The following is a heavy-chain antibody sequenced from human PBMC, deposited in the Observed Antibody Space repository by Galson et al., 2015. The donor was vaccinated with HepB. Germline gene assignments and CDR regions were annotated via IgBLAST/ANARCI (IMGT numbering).Heavy chain of an antibody. CDR3: ARGGLQWFGELSKESYYFDY. CDR2: IYYSGST. CDR1: GGSISSYY. D-gene: IGHD3-10*01. V-gene: IGHV4-59*01. Sequence: QVQLQESGPGLVKPSETLSLTCTVSGGSISSYYWSWIRQPPGKGLEWIGYIYYSGSTNYNPSLKSRVTISVDTSKNQFSLKLSSVAAADTAVYYCARGGLQWFGELSKESYYFDYWGQGTLVTVSS. J-gene: IGHJ4*02.